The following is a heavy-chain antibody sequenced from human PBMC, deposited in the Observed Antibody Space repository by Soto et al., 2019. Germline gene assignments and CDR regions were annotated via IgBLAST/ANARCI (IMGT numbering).Heavy chain of an antibody. Sequence: QVQLVESGGGVVQPGTSLRLSCAASGFTFSDYGMHWVRQAPGKGLEWVGVVLWDGSKKYYGESVKGRFTISRDNPKNAMFLEMNSLRPEDPAVYDCAKEGAAVGWTYGDYWGQGTLVTVSS. CDR1: GFTFSDYG. D-gene: IGHD1-7*01. CDR2: VLWDGSKK. J-gene: IGHJ4*02. CDR3: AKEGAAVGWTYGDY. V-gene: IGHV3-30*18.